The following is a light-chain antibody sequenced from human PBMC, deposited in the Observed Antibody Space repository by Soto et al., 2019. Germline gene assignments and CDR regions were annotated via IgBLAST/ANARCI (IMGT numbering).Light chain of an antibody. CDR2: DAS. CDR3: QQYDNLPLT. J-gene: IGKJ4*01. Sequence: DIQMTQSPSSLSASVGDRVTITCQASQDITNYLNWFLQKPGKAPKLLIYDASNLEAGVPSRFSGRGSGTVFTFTISSLQPEDIATYYCQQYDNLPLTFGGGTKVEIK. V-gene: IGKV1-33*01. CDR1: QDITNY.